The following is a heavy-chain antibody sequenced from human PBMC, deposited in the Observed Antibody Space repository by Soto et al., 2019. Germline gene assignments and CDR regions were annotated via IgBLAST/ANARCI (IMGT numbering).Heavy chain of an antibody. Sequence: QVDLVQSGAEVTRPGASVTISCKASGSATTKYYIHWVRQAPGRGLEWMGIINPGGGSASYAQKYQSRDTVYRDTSTGTVIMDLSSLRSEETAVYYCARDTSGWSLYGLVVWGQGTTGTVS. CDR1: GSATTKYY. J-gene: IGHJ6*02. CDR3: ARDTSGWSLYGLVV. V-gene: IGHV1-46*01. D-gene: IGHD6-19*01. CDR2: INPGGGSA.